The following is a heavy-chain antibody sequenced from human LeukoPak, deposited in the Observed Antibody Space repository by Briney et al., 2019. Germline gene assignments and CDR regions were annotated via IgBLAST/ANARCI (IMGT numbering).Heavy chain of an antibody. CDR3: ARVIYSGWEGELSD. CDR2: INSDGSTT. V-gene: IGHV3-74*01. J-gene: IGHJ4*02. Sequence: GGSLRLSCAASGFTFSSYWTHRVRQAPGKGLVWVSRINSDGSTTSYADSVMGRFTISRDNAKNTLYLQMNSLRAEDTAVYYCARVIYSGWEGELSDWGQGTLVTVSS. D-gene: IGHD6-19*01. CDR1: GFTFSSYW.